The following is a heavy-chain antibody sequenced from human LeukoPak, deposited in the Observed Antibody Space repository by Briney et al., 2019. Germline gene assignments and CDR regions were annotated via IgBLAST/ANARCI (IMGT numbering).Heavy chain of an antibody. J-gene: IGHJ3*02. V-gene: IGHV3-73*01. CDR3: TSPQDAFDI. Sequence: PGGSLRLSCAASGFTYSGSAMHWVRQASGKGLEWVGRIRSKANSCATAYAASVKGRFTISRDDSKNTAYLQMNSLKTEDTAVYYCTSPQDAFDIWGQGTMVTVSS. CDR1: GFTYSGSA. CDR2: IRSKANSCAT.